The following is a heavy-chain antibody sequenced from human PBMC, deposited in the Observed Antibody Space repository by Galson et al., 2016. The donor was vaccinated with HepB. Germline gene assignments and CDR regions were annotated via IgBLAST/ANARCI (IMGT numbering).Heavy chain of an antibody. CDR1: GFTLTNYG. V-gene: IGHV3-33*03. CDR3: AKDIRSYGLFGRFDY. Sequence: SLRLSCAASGFTLTNYGMHWVRQAPGKGLEWVADIWSNGNNKYYADSVRGRFSVSIDQAKNTLYMQMNSLRAEDAAVYYCAKDIRSYGLFGRFDYWGQGTLVTVSS. D-gene: IGHD5-18*01. J-gene: IGHJ4*02. CDR2: IWSNGNNK.